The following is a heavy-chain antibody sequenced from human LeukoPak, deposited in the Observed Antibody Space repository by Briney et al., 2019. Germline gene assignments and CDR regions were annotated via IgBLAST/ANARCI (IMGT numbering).Heavy chain of an antibody. J-gene: IGHJ6*04. V-gene: IGHV1-46*01. Sequence: ASVTLSCKSSGYTFTSNYMHWVRHPPAPGLERMGITNPSGGSTSYAQKFQGRVTMTRDTSTSTVYMELSSLRSEDTAVYYCAITLAAPNHDYYGMDVWGKGTTVTVSS. CDR3: AITLAAPNHDYYGMDV. CDR1: GYTFTSNY. D-gene: IGHD2-15*01. CDR2: TNPSGGST.